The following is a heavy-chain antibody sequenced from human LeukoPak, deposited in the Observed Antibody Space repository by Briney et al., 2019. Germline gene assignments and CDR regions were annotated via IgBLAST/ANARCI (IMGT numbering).Heavy chain of an antibody. V-gene: IGHV4-59*01. D-gene: IGHD3-3*01. CDR1: GGSISSYY. J-gene: IGHJ5*02. Sequence: SETLSLTCTVSGGSISSYYWSWIRQPLGKGLEWIGYIYYSGSTNYNLSLKSRVTISVDTSKNQFSLKLSSVTAADTAVYYCARGPDTFWSGYRPNWFDPWGQGTLVTVSS. CDR3: ARGPDTFWSGYRPNWFDP. CDR2: IYYSGST.